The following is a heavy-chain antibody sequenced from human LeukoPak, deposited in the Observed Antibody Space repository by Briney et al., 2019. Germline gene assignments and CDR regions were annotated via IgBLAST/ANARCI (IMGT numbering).Heavy chain of an antibody. Sequence: GGSLRLSCAASGFTFSSFWMHWVRQAPGEGPVWVSRISSDGSSTSYADSVKGRFTIPRDNAKNTLYLQMNSLRAEDTAVYYCVRGSSRTTVVLFDYWGQGTLVTVSS. CDR2: ISSDGSST. CDR1: GFTFSSFW. J-gene: IGHJ4*02. V-gene: IGHV3-74*01. CDR3: VRGSSRTTVVLFDY. D-gene: IGHD1-7*01.